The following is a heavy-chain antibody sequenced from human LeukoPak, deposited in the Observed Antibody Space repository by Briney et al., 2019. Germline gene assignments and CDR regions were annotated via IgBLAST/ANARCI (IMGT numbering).Heavy chain of an antibody. CDR2: ISHSGST. CDR3: ARIHDYGDYAFDY. D-gene: IGHD4-17*01. V-gene: IGHV4-59*02. CDR1: GGSVSGFY. J-gene: IGHJ4*02. Sequence: SETLSLTCSVSGGSVSGFYWSWIRQPPGKGLEYIGYISHSGSTNYNPSLKSRLTISVDTSKNQFSLKLNSVTAADTAVYYCARIHDYGDYAFDYWGQGTLVTVSS.